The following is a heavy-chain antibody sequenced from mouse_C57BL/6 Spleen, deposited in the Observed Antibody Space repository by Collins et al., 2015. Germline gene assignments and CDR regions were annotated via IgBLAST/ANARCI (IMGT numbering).Heavy chain of an antibody. V-gene: IGHV1-76*01. CDR1: GYTFTDYY. D-gene: IGHD2-2*01. J-gene: IGHJ4*01. Sequence: QVQLKQSGAELVRPGASVKLSCKASGYTFTDYYINWVKQRPGQGLEWIARIYPGSGNTYYNEKFKGKATLTAEKSSSTAYMQLSSLTSEDSAVYFCARGGYEKLAMDYWGQGTSVTVSS. CDR2: IYPGSGNT. CDR3: ARGGYEKLAMDY.